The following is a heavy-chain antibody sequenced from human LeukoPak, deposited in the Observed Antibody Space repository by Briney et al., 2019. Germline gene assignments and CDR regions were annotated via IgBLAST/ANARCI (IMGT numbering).Heavy chain of an antibody. Sequence: GGSLRLSCAASGFTFRQHWMIWVRQAPGKGLEGVANINGDGSETHYLDSVKGRFTVSRDNAKSSLYLQMITLRADDTALYYCARDGLPAGADFWGQGTLVTVTS. V-gene: IGHV3-7*01. CDR2: INGDGSET. CDR1: GFTFRQHW. D-gene: IGHD3/OR15-3a*01. CDR3: ARDGLPAGADF. J-gene: IGHJ4*02.